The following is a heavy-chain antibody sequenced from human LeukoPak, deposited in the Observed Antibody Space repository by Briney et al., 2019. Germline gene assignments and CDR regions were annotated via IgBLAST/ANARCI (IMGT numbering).Heavy chain of an antibody. CDR1: GGSTSSSSYY. CDR2: IYYGGST. D-gene: IGHD3-22*01. Sequence: SETLSLTCTVPGGSTSSSSYYWGWIRQPPGKGLEWIGSIYYGGSTYYNASLRSRVTTSVDTSKNQFSLKLSSVTAADTAVYYCAKSTYYYDTFVNAFDLWGQGTVVTVSS. CDR3: AKSTYYYDTFVNAFDL. J-gene: IGHJ3*01. V-gene: IGHV4-39*07.